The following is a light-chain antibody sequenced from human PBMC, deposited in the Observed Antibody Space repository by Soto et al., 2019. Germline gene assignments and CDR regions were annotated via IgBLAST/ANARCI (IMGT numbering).Light chain of an antibody. CDR2: AAS. CDR3: LQHNSYPRVT. Sequence: DLEMTQSPSSLSASLGDRVTITCRASQSISSYLNCYQQKPGKAPKLLIYAASSLQSGVPSSFSGSGSGTEFTLTISSLQPEDFATYYCLQHNSYPRVTFGGGTKVDIK. V-gene: IGKV1-17*01. J-gene: IGKJ4*01. CDR1: QSISSY.